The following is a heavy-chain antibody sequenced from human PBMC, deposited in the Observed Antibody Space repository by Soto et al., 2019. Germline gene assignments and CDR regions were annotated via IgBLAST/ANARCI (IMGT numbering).Heavy chain of an antibody. CDR3: ARTETTYHCTNGVCYPTYYYYMDV. CDR1: GGSISSYY. V-gene: IGHV4-59*08. D-gene: IGHD2-8*01. Sequence: SETLSLTCTVSGGSISSYYWSWIRQPPGKGLEWIGYIYYSGSTNYNPSLKSRVTISVDTSKNQFSLKLSSVTAADTAVYYCARTETTYHCTNGVCYPTYYYYMDVWGKGTTVTVSS. CDR2: IYYSGST. J-gene: IGHJ6*03.